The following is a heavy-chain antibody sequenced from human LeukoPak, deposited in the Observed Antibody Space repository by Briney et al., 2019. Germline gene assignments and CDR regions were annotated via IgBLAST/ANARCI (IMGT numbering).Heavy chain of an antibody. Sequence: SQTLSLTCTVSGGSISSYYWSWIRQPPGKGLEWIGYIYYSGSTNYNPSLKSRVTISVDTSKNQFSLKLSSVTAADTAVYYCATQIAADNWFDPWGQGTLVTVSS. CDR1: GGSISSYY. V-gene: IGHV4-59*01. D-gene: IGHD6-6*01. CDR3: ATQIAADNWFDP. J-gene: IGHJ5*02. CDR2: IYYSGST.